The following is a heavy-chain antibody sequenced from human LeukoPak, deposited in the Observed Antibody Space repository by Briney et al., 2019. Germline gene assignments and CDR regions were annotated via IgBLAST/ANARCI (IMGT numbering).Heavy chain of an antibody. Sequence: PSETLSLTCTVSGGSISSYYWSWIRQPPGKGLEWIGYIYYSGSTNCNPSLKSRVTISVDTSKNQFSLKLSSVTAADTAVYYCARRTQLNGPLYDILTGYHDAFDIWGQGTMVTVSS. J-gene: IGHJ3*02. D-gene: IGHD3-9*01. CDR1: GGSISSYY. V-gene: IGHV4-59*08. CDR3: ARRTQLNGPLYDILTGYHDAFDI. CDR2: IYYSGST.